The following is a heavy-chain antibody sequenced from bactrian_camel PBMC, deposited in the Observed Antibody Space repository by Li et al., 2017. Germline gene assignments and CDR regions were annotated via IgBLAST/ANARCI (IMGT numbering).Heavy chain of an antibody. J-gene: IGHJ4*01. Sequence: VQLVESGGGSVQAGGSLKLSCAGSAYIWEQCGMGWYLQAAGKEVNVVSVRRDSTIIYADSVKGRFSISHDVTKNTVYLQMDSLKADDTGMYYCAALNSSAGGRLAWCSDFRGRGPRSPSP. D-gene: IGHD1*01. CDR1: AYIWEQCG. CDR2: VRRDSTI. V-gene: IGHV3S63*01.